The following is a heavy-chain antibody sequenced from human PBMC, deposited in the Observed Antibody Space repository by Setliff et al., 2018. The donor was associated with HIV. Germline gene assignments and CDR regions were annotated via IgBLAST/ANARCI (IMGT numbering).Heavy chain of an antibody. CDR1: GGSFSGYY. Sequence: SETLSLTCAVYGGSFSGYYWSWIRQPPGKGLEWIGEINHSGSTNYNPSLKSRVTISVDTSKNQFSLHLNSVTAADTAVYYCATILVYGVYKWFNPWGQGTLVTVSS. J-gene: IGHJ5*02. CDR2: INHSGST. V-gene: IGHV4-34*01. D-gene: IGHD3-3*01. CDR3: ATILVYGVYKWFNP.